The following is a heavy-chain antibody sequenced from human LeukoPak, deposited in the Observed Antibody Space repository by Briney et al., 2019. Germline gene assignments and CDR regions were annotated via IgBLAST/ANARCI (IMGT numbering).Heavy chain of an antibody. D-gene: IGHD2-2*01. CDR1: GFTFCSYA. CDR2: ISGSGGST. Sequence: GGSLRLSCAASGFTFCSYAMSWVRQAPGKGLEWVSAISGSGGSTYYADSVKGRFTISRDNSKNTLYLQMNSLRAEDTAVYYCAKDSGRDCSSTSCYIDYWGQGTLVTVSS. V-gene: IGHV3-23*01. J-gene: IGHJ4*02. CDR3: AKDSGRDCSSTSCYIDY.